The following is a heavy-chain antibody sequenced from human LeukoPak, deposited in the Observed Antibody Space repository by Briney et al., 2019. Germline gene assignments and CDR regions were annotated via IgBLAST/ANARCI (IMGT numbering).Heavy chain of an antibody. CDR3: VLGAAPSISGALKL. V-gene: IGHV3-30-3*01. CDR2: TSSDEAKK. CDR1: GFTFTTFV. Sequence: GGSLRLSCVASGFTFTTFVMHWVRQAPGKGLEWVTVTSSDEAKKYYADSVRGRFTISKDNSKNTLYLQMNTLRREDTAVYYCVLGAAPSISGALKLWGQGTLVTVSS. D-gene: IGHD3-9*01. J-gene: IGHJ4*02.